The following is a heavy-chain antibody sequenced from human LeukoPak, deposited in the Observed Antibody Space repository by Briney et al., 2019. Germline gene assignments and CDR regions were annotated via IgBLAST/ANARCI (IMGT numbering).Heavy chain of an antibody. CDR2: FDPEDGET. CDR1: GYTLTELS. D-gene: IGHD3-16*02. V-gene: IGHV1-24*01. CDR3: ATSRGFRDYVWGSYRPGAFDI. Sequence: ASVKVSCKVSGYTLTELSMHWVRQAPGKGLEWMGGFDPEDGETIYAQKFQGRVTMTEGTSTDTAYMELSSLRSENTAVYYCATSRGFRDYVWGSYRPGAFDIWGQGTMVTVSS. J-gene: IGHJ3*02.